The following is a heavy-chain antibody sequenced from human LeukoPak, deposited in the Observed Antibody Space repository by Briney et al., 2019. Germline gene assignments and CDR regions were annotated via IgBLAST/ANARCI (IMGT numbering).Heavy chain of an antibody. CDR3: AKVDCSGGSCYSPFDY. V-gene: IGHV3-9*01. Sequence: SSGDYYWSWIRQPPGKGLEWVSGISWNSGSIGYADSVKGRFTISRDNAKNSLYLHMNSLRAEDTALYYCAKVDCSGGSCYSPFDYWGQGTLVTVSS. CDR1: SSGDYY. D-gene: IGHD2-15*01. J-gene: IGHJ4*02. CDR2: ISWNSGSI.